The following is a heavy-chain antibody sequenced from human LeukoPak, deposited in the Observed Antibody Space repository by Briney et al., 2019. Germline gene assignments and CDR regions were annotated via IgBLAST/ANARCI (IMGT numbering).Heavy chain of an antibody. D-gene: IGHD5-18*01. CDR2: IIPILGIA. CDR3: ARDKNPYTAMVRGGLDY. Sequence: SVKVSCNASGGTFSSYAISWVRQAPGQGPEWMGRIIPILGIANYAQKFQGRVTITADKSTSTAYMELSRLRSEDTAVYYCARDKNPYTAMVRGGLDYWGQGTRVTVSS. J-gene: IGHJ4*02. CDR1: GGTFSSYA. V-gene: IGHV1-69*04.